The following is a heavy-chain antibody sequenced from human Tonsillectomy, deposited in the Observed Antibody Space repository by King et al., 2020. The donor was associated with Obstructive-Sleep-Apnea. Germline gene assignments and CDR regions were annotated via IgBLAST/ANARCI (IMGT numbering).Heavy chain of an antibody. CDR1: GYTFADYD. Sequence: VQLVESGAEVKKPGASVKVSCQTSGYTFADYDITWVRHASGHGLEWMGCMTPSTGETAFAQNFQGRVTMTKDTSFSTDYLEVTSLQPGGTGVYYCARGWKWPRSVVPVYWGKGTLVNV. J-gene: IGHJ4*02. CDR2: MTPSTGET. D-gene: IGHD5-12*01. CDR3: ARGWKWPRSVVPVY. V-gene: IGHV1-8*01.